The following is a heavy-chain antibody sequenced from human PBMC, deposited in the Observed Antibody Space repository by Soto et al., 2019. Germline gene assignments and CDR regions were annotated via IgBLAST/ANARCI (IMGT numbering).Heavy chain of an antibody. D-gene: IGHD1-20*01. CDR3: AKQYNWNDLDY. CDR1: GFTFSSYG. CDR2: ISYDGSNK. V-gene: IGHV3-30*18. J-gene: IGHJ4*02. Sequence: QVQLVESGGGVVQPGRSLRLSCAASGFTFSSYGMHWVRQAPGKGLEWVAVISYDGSNKYYADSVKSRFTISRDNSKKTLYLQMNSLRAEDTAVYYCAKQYNWNDLDYWGQGTLVTVSS.